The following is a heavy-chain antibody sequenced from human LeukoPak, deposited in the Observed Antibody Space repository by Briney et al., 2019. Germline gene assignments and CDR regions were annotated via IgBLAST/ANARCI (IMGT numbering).Heavy chain of an antibody. CDR2: INPNSGGT. CDR3: ARGRRMVTPLCAFDI. J-gene: IGHJ3*02. D-gene: IGHD4-23*01. CDR1: GYTFTGYY. V-gene: IGHV1-2*02. Sequence: ASVKVSCKASGYTFTGYYMHWVRQAPGQGLEWMGWINPNSGGTNYAQKFQGRVTMTRDTSISTAYMELSRLRSDDTAVYYCARGRRMVTPLCAFDIWGQETMVTVSS.